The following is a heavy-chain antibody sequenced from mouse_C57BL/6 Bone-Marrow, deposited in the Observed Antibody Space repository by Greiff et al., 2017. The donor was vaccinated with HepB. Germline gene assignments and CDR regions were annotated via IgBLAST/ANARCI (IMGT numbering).Heavy chain of an antibody. D-gene: IGHD2-5*01. CDR3: ARSHYSKFDY. CDR1: GYTFTSYG. Sequence: VQRVESGAELARPGASVKLSCKASGYTFTSYGISWVKQRTGQGLEWIGEIYPRSGNTYYNEKFKGKATLTADKSSSTAYMELRSLTSEDSAVYFCARSHYSKFDYWGQGTTLTVSS. V-gene: IGHV1-81*01. J-gene: IGHJ2*01. CDR2: IYPRSGNT.